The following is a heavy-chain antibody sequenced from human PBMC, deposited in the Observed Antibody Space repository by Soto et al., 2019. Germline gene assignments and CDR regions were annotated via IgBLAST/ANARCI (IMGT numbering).Heavy chain of an antibody. J-gene: IGHJ5*02. CDR3: ARVRVMQQLVPNWFDP. CDR1: GGSISSGGYY. CDR2: IYYSGST. V-gene: IGHV4-31*03. D-gene: IGHD6-13*01. Sequence: SETLSLTCTVSGGSISSGGYYWSWIRQHPGKGLEWIGYIYYSGSTYYNPSLKSRVTISVDTSKNQFSLKLSSVTAADTAVYYCARVRVMQQLVPNWFDPWGQGTLVTVSS.